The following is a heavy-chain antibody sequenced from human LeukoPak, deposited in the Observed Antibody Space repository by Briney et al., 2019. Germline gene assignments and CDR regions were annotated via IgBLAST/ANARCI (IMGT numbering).Heavy chain of an antibody. J-gene: IGHJ3*02. Sequence: SETLSLTCTVSGGSISSYYWSWIRQPPGKGLEWIGYIYYSGSTNYNPSLTSRVTISVDTSKNQFSLKLSSVTAADTAVYYCARDLYSSGWYGAFDIWGQGTMVTVSS. CDR1: GGSISSYY. CDR3: ARDLYSSGWYGAFDI. CDR2: IYYSGST. V-gene: IGHV4-59*01. D-gene: IGHD6-19*01.